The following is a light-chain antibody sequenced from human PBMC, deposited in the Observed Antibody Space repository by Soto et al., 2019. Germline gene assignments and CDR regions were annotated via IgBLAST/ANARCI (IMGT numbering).Light chain of an antibody. CDR3: QQYNSYPLT. CDR2: TAS. J-gene: IGKJ3*01. V-gene: IGKV1-5*03. Sequence: DIQMTQSPSTLSASIGDRVTITCRASQSISSWLAWYQQKPGKAPNLLIYTASNLESGVPSRFSGSGSGTELTLSISSLQPDDFATYYCQQYNSYPLTFGPGTKVDIK. CDR1: QSISSW.